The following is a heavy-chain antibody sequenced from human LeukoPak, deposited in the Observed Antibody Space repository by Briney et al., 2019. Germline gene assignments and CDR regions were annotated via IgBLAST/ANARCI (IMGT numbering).Heavy chain of an antibody. CDR1: GASISGTSYY. CDR2: IHYSGSI. Sequence: PSETLSLTCTVSGASISGTSYYWTWTRHHPGEGLEWLGFIHYSGSIYYNPSLSSRLMISADKAKNQMSLKLISVTAADTAVYYCAAGGDPAKGGEYWGQGTQVTVYS. J-gene: IGHJ4*02. CDR3: AAGGDPAKGGEY. D-gene: IGHD5-18*01. V-gene: IGHV4-31*02.